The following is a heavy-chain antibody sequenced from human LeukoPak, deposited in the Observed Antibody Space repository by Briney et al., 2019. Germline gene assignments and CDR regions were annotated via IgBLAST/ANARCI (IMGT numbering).Heavy chain of an antibody. CDR1: GVSISTYY. J-gene: IGHJ1*01. CDR3: ARGGAARLHFQN. V-gene: IGHV4-59*01. D-gene: IGHD6-6*01. CDR2: IYHSGST. Sequence: SETLSLTCTVSGVSISTYYWNWIRQPPGKGLEWIGYIYHSGSTNYNPSLQSRVTISVDTSKNQFSLNLSSVTAADTAVYYCARGGAARLHFQNWGQGTLVTVSS.